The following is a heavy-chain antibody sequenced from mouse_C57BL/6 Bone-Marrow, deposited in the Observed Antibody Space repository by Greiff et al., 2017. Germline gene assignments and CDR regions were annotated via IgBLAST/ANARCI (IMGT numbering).Heavy chain of an antibody. V-gene: IGHV3-6*01. D-gene: IGHD4-1*01. CDR2: ISYDGSN. Sequence: VQLKESGPGLVKPSQSLSLTCSVTGYSITSGYYWNWIRQFPGNKLEWMGYISYDGSNNYNPSLKNRISITRDTSKNQFFLKLNSVTTEDTATYYCARTGTAWFAYWGQGTLVTVSA. CDR3: ARTGTAWFAY. CDR1: GYSITSGYY. J-gene: IGHJ3*01.